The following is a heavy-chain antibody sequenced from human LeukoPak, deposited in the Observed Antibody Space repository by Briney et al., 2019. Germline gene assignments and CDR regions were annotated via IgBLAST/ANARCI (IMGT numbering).Heavy chain of an antibody. CDR3: ARTPNSSGYRDAFDI. D-gene: IGHD3-22*01. Sequence: SETLSLTCTVSGGSISSSSYYWGWIRQPPGKGLEWIGSIYYSGSTYYNPSLKSRVTISVDTSKNQFSLKLSSVTAADTAVYYCARTPNSSGYRDAFDIWGQGTMVTVSS. V-gene: IGHV4-39*07. J-gene: IGHJ3*02. CDR2: IYYSGST. CDR1: GGSISSSSYY.